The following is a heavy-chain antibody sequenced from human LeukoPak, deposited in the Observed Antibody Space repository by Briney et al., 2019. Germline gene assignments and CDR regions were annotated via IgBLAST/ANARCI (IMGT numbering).Heavy chain of an antibody. Sequence: SETLSLTCTVSGGSISSYYWSWIRQPAGKGLEWIGRIYTSGSTNYNPSLRSRVTMSVDTSKNQFSLKLSSVTAADTAVYYCAREAFWSGYYTDLSAFDIWGQGTMVTVSS. D-gene: IGHD3-3*01. V-gene: IGHV4-4*07. CDR2: IYTSGST. CDR1: GGSISSYY. J-gene: IGHJ3*02. CDR3: AREAFWSGYYTDLSAFDI.